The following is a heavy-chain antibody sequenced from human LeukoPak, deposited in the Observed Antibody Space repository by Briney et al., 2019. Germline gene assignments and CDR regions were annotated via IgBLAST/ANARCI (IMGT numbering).Heavy chain of an antibody. J-gene: IGHJ4*02. V-gene: IGHV3-53*04. CDR2: IYSGGST. D-gene: IGHD6-13*01. CDR3: ARVIAAGLYYFDY. CDR1: GFTVSSNY. Sequence: PGGSLRLSCAASGFTVSSNYMSWVRQAPGKGLEWVSVIYSGGSTYYADSVKGRFTISRHNSKNTLYLQMNSLRAEDTAVYYSARVIAAGLYYFDYWGQGTLVTVSS.